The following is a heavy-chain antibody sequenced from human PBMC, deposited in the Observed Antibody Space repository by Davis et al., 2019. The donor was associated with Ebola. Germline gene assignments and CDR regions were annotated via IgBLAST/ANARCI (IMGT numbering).Heavy chain of an antibody. Sequence: ASVKVFCKASGYTFTSYGISWVRQAPGQGLEWMGWISAYNGNTNYAQKLQGRVTMTTDTSTSTAYMELRSLRSDDTAVYYCATDIRSGWFDPWGQGTLVTVSS. J-gene: IGHJ5*02. D-gene: IGHD3-10*01. CDR1: GYTFTSYG. CDR3: ATDIRSGWFDP. CDR2: ISAYNGNT. V-gene: IGHV1-18*01.